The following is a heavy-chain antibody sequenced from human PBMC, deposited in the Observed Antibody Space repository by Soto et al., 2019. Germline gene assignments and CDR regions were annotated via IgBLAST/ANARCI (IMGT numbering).Heavy chain of an antibody. D-gene: IGHD3-22*01. J-gene: IGHJ4*02. Sequence: SVKVSCKASGGTFSSYAISWVRPAPGQGLEWMGGIIPIFGTANYAQKFQGRVAITADESTSTAYMELSSLRSEDTAVYYCATRKRGFQYYYDSSGYAPGTGYYFDYWGQGTLVTVSS. V-gene: IGHV1-69*13. CDR1: GGTFSSYA. CDR3: ATRKRGFQYYYDSSGYAPGTGYYFDY. CDR2: IIPIFGTA.